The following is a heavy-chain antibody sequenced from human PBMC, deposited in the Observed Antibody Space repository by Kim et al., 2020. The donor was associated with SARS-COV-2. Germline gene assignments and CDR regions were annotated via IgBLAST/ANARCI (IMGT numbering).Heavy chain of an antibody. CDR1: GFTVSNTY. CDR2: IHGGGST. J-gene: IGHJ4*02. CDR3: AREPSTYFDY. Sequence: GGSLILSCVVSGFTVSNTYMSWVRQAPGKGLEWVSIIHGGGSTYYADSVKGRFTISRDDSKNTVYLQMNSLRAEDTAVYFCAREPSTYFDYWGQGTLVTVSS. V-gene: IGHV3-66*01.